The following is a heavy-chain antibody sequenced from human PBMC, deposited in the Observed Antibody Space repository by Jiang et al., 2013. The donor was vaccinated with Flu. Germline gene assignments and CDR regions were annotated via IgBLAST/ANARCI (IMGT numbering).Heavy chain of an antibody. J-gene: IGHJ3*02. D-gene: IGHD1-1*01. CDR3: ARETGTSMNDAFDI. V-gene: IGHV6-1*01. Sequence: QTLSLTCAISGDSVSSNSAGWNWIRQSPSRGLEWLGRTYYRSKWYNDYAVSVKSRIIINPDTSKNQFSLQLNSVTPEDTAVYYCARETGTSMNDAFDIWGQGTMVTVSS. CDR1: GDSVSSNSAG. CDR2: TYYRSKWYN.